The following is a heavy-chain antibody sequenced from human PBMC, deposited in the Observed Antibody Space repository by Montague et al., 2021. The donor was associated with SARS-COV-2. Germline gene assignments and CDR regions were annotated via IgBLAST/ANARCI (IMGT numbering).Heavy chain of an antibody. CDR1: GGSISSSSYY. J-gene: IGHJ4*02. Sequence: SETLSLTCTVSGGSISSSSYYWGWIRQPPEKGLEWIGSIYYSGSTYYNPSLKSRVTISADTSKNQFSLKLSSVTAADTAVYYCARHPLRMIAFGGVMGFDYWGQGTLVTVSS. D-gene: IGHD3-16*01. CDR3: ARHPLRMIAFGGVMGFDY. V-gene: IGHV4-39*01. CDR2: IYYSGST.